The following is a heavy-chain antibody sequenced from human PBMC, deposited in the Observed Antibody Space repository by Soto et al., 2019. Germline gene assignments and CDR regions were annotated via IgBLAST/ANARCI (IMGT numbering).Heavy chain of an antibody. Sequence: GASKVSCKVSGYTLTELSMHWVRQAPGKGLEWMGGFDPEDGETIYAQKFQGRVTMTEDTSTDTAYMELSSLRSEDTAVYYCATRYYSSSWYQDAFDIWGQGTMVTVSS. V-gene: IGHV1-24*01. J-gene: IGHJ3*02. CDR1: GYTLTELS. CDR3: ATRYYSSSWYQDAFDI. CDR2: FDPEDGET. D-gene: IGHD6-13*01.